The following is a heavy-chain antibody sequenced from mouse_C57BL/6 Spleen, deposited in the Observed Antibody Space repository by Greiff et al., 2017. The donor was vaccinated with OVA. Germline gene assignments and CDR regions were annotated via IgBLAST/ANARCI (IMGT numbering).Heavy chain of an antibody. V-gene: IGHV1-80*01. J-gene: IGHJ2*01. CDR3: ARFTTVVGDFDD. CDR2: IYPGDGDT. Sequence: QVQLKESGAELVKPGASVKISCKASGYAFSSYWMNWVKQRPGKGLEWIGQIYPGDGDTNYNGKFTGKATLTADKSSSTAYMQLSSLTSEDSAVYFCARFTTVVGDFDDWGQGTTLTVSS. D-gene: IGHD1-1*01. CDR1: GYAFSSYW.